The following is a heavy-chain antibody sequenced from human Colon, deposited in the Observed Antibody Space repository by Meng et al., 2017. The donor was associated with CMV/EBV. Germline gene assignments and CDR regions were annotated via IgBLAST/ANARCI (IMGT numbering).Heavy chain of an antibody. CDR2: IYYTGGT. Sequence: QVQLQESGPRPVKPSETLSLTCTVSGGSISSPSYYWAWVRQPPGKGLEWIGSIYYTGGTFYSPSLKSRVTISIDTSKNHFSLKLNSVTAADTAMYYCTRETGGSSLAYWGQGILVTVSS. V-gene: IGHV4-39*02. CDR3: TRETGGSSLAY. J-gene: IGHJ4*02. D-gene: IGHD6-13*01. CDR1: GGSISSPSYY.